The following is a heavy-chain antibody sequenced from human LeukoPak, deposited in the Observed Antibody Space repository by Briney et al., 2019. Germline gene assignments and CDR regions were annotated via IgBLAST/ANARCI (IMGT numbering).Heavy chain of an antibody. Sequence: ASVKVSCKASGYTFTSYGISWVRQAPGQGLEWMGWISAYNGNTNYAQKLQGRVTMTTDTSTSTAYMELRSLRSDVTAVYYCAGAGIAVAGPDAFDIWGQGTMVTVSS. CDR2: ISAYNGNT. V-gene: IGHV1-18*01. D-gene: IGHD6-19*01. CDR1: GYTFTSYG. CDR3: AGAGIAVAGPDAFDI. J-gene: IGHJ3*02.